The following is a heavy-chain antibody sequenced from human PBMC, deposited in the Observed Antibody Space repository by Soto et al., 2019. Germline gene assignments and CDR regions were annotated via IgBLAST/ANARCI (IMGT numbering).Heavy chain of an antibody. CDR3: AKYPADYDFWSGYPYYFDY. J-gene: IGHJ4*02. D-gene: IGHD3-3*01. Sequence: PGGSLRLSCAASGSTFSSYAMSWVRQAPGKGLEWVSAISGSGGSTYYADSAKGRFTISRDNSKNTPYLQMNSLRAEDTAVYYCAKYPADYDFWSGYPYYFDYWGQGTLVTVSS. CDR1: GSTFSSYA. CDR2: ISGSGGST. V-gene: IGHV3-23*01.